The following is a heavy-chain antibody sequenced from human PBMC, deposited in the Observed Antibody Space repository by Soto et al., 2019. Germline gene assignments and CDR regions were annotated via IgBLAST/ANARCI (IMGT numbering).Heavy chain of an antibody. J-gene: IGHJ5*01. D-gene: IGHD3-10*01. Sequence: SETLSLTCTVSGGSVNSGHYYWNWIRQSPGKGLEWIGYIYYSGSTNYNSSLKSRLSISIDTSRNQFSLKLTSVTAADTAVYYCARESSLLLHDSGKKIDPWGQGILVTVSS. CDR2: IYYSGST. CDR3: ARESSLLLHDSGKKIDP. CDR1: GGSVNSGHYY. V-gene: IGHV4-61*01.